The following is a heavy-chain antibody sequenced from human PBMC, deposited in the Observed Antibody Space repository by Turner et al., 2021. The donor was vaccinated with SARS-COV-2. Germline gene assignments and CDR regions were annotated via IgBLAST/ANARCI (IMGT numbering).Heavy chain of an antibody. J-gene: IGHJ4*02. CDR3: ASTTVVTPY. CDR1: GFTFGNYW. CDR2: IKQDVSEK. V-gene: IGHV3-7*01. Sequence: EVQLVGSGGGLVQPGGSLILSCAASGFTFGNYWMIWFRQAPGKGLEWVAGIKQDVSEKYYVGSVKGRFTISRDNAKKSLYLQMNSLRAEDTAMYYCASTTVVTPYWGQGTLVTVSS. D-gene: IGHD4-17*01.